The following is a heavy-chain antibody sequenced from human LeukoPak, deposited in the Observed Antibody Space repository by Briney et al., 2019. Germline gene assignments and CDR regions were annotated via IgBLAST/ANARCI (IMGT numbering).Heavy chain of an antibody. CDR3: AKDLSGDMSD. J-gene: IGHJ3*01. D-gene: IGHD3-10*01. Sequence: PGRSLRLSCAASGFTFSSYGMHWVRQAPGKGLEWVAVISYDGSNKYYADSVKGRFTISRDNSKNTLYLQMSSLRAEDTAVYYCAKDLSGDMSDWGQGTMVTVSS. V-gene: IGHV3-30*18. CDR1: GFTFSSYG. CDR2: ISYDGSNK.